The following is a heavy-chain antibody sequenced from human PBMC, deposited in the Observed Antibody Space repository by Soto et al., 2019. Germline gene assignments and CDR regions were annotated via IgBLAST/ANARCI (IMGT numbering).Heavy chain of an antibody. J-gene: IGHJ4*02. CDR1: GFTFSSYG. V-gene: IGHV3-30*18. CDR2: ISYDGSNK. CDR3: AKEGGYSYGYPSSYFDY. D-gene: IGHD5-18*01. Sequence: QVQLVESGGGVVQPGRSLRLSCAASGFTFSSYGMHWVRQAPGKGLEWVAVISYDGSNKYYADSVKGRFTISRDNSKNTMYLQMNSLRAEDTAVYYCAKEGGYSYGYPSSYFDYWGQGTLVTVSS.